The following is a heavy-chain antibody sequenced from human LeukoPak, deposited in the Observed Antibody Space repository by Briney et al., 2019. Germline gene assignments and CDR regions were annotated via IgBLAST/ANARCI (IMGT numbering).Heavy chain of an antibody. CDR2: ISYDGSNK. V-gene: IGHV3-30*04. D-gene: IGHD3/OR15-3a*01. CDR3: AKGGGLEYYYYGMDV. CDR1: GFTFSSYP. J-gene: IGHJ6*02. Sequence: GGSLRLSCAASGFTFSSYPIHWVRQAPGKGLEWVAVISYDGSNKYYADSVKGRFTISRDNSKNTLYLQMNSLRAEDTAVYYCAKGGGLEYYYYGMDVWGQGTTVTVSS.